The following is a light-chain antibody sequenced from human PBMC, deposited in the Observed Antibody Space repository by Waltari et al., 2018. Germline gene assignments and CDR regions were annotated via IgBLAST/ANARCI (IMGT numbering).Light chain of an antibody. CDR3: QSDDGSLSIMT. CDR1: SYNLGAGYD. Sequence: QSVLTPPPSVSGAPGQRVIISCSGSSYNLGAGYDFHWYQQLPGTSPKPLIYGTNNRPSGVPDRFSGSKSGTSASLAISGLQAEDEADYYCQSDDGSLSIMTFGGGTKLTVL. J-gene: IGLJ2*01. CDR2: GTN. V-gene: IGLV1-40*01.